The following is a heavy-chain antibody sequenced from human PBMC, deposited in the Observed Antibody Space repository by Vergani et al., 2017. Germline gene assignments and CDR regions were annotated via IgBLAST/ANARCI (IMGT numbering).Heavy chain of an antibody. CDR2: IYYSGST. Sequence: QVQLQESGPGLVKPSETLSLTCTVSGGSISSYYWSWIRQPPGKGRAWIGYIYYSGSTNYNPSLKSRVTISVDTSKNQFSLKLSSVTAADTAVYYCARVSLEAFDIWGQGTMVTVSS. V-gene: IGHV4-59*01. CDR3: ARVSLEAFDI. J-gene: IGHJ3*02. D-gene: IGHD1-1*01. CDR1: GGSISSYY.